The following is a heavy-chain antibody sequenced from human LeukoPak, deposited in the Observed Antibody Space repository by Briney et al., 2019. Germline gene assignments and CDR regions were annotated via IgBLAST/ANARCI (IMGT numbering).Heavy chain of an antibody. CDR3: AREGDMVRGVRSYYYGMDV. Sequence: ASVKVSCKASGYTFTSYGISWVRQAPGQGLEWMGWISAYNDNTNYAQKLQGRVTMTTDTSTSTAYMELRSLRSDDTAVYYCAREGDMVRGVRSYYYGMDVWGKGTTVTVSS. V-gene: IGHV1-18*04. D-gene: IGHD3-10*01. CDR1: GYTFTSYG. CDR2: ISAYNDNT. J-gene: IGHJ6*04.